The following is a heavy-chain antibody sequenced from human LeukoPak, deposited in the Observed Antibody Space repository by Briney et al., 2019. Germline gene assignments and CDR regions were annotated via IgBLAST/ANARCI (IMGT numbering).Heavy chain of an antibody. CDR2: IWFDGSKK. Sequence: GGSLRLSCAESGFTFSSYGMHWVRQVRQAPGKGPEWVAVIWFDGSKKYYSDSVKGRFTISRDNSKNTLYLQMNSLRAEDTAVYYCARVANITTFGMDVWGQGTTVTVSS. V-gene: IGHV3-33*01. CDR1: GFTFSSYG. D-gene: IGHD3-9*01. CDR3: ARVANITTFGMDV. J-gene: IGHJ6*02.